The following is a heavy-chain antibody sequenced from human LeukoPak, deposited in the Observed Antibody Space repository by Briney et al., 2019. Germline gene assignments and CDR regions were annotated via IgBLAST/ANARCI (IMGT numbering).Heavy chain of an antibody. D-gene: IGHD6-13*01. CDR3: VSFVAGIAAATWFDP. CDR2: IYYSGST. V-gene: IGHV4-30-4*01. Sequence: SETLSLTCTVSGGSISSGDYYWSWIRQPPGTGLEWIGYIYYSGSTYYNPSLKSRVTISVDTSKNQFTLKLSSVTAADTAVYYCVSFVAGIAAATWFDPWGRGTLVTVSS. J-gene: IGHJ5*02. CDR1: GGSISSGDYY.